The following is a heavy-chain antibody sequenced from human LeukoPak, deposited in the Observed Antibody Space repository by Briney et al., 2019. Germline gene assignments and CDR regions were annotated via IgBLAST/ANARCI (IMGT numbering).Heavy chain of an antibody. D-gene: IGHD3-22*01. V-gene: IGHV3-23*01. Sequence: PGGSLRLSSAASGFTFSSYAMSWARQAPGKGLEWVSAISGSGGSTYYADSVKGRFTISRDNSKNTLYLQMNSLRAEDTAVYYCATHYYDSSGYYPFDYWGQGTLVTVPS. CDR1: GFTFSSYA. CDR2: ISGSGGST. J-gene: IGHJ4*02. CDR3: ATHYYDSSGYYPFDY.